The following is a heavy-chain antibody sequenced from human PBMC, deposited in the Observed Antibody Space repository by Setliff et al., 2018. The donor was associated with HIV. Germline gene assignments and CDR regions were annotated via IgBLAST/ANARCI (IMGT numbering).Heavy chain of an antibody. CDR1: GDSISSYS. CDR3: ARRIDDSGSFPDKNWFDT. CDR2: IFSSGST. Sequence: SETLSLTCTVSGDSISSYSWNWIRQSPGGGLEWIGFIFSSGSTKFNPSLQSRVTMSIDTSKNQFSLRLTSVTAADTAVYYCARRIDDSGSFPDKNWFDTWGQGSLVTAPQ. V-gene: IGHV4-4*09. D-gene: IGHD3-10*01. J-gene: IGHJ5*02.